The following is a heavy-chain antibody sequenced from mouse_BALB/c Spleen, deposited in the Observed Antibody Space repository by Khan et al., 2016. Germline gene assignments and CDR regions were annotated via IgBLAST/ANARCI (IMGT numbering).Heavy chain of an antibody. Sequence: EVQLQESGGGLVQPGGSLKLSCAASGFDFSRYWMSWVRQAPGKGLEWIGEINPDSSKINYTPSLKDKFIISRDNAKNTLYLQMSRVRSDDTALYYCARRCYYFSMDNGGPGTSVTVSS. CDR3: ARRCYYFSMDN. J-gene: IGHJ4*01. CDR2: INPDSSKI. CDR1: GFDFSRYW. V-gene: IGHV4-1*02. D-gene: IGHD1-1*01.